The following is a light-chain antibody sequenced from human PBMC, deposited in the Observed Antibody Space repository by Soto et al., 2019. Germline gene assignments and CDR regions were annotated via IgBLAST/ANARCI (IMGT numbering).Light chain of an antibody. V-gene: IGLV2-14*01. CDR1: SSDIGSYDY. CDR2: EVT. Sequence: QSALTQPASVSGSPGQSITISCTGTSSDIGSYDYVSWYQRHPGKAPNLIIYEVTDRPSGVSNRFSGSKSGNTASLTISGLQAEDEADYYCSSFTSTSTRLFGSGTKLTVL. J-gene: IGLJ1*01. CDR3: SSFTSTSTRL.